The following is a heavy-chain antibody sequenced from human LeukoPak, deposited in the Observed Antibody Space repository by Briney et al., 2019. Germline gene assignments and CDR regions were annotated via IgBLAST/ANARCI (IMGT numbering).Heavy chain of an antibody. D-gene: IGHD6-6*01. CDR3: ARERSSQGYFDF. CDR2: IYPADSDT. Sequence: GESLKISCKGSGYRFINYWIGWVRQMPGKGLGWMGIIYPADSDTRYSPSFQGQVTISADKSISTAYLQWSSLKASDTAMYYCARERSSQGYFDFWGQGTLVTVSS. J-gene: IGHJ4*02. CDR1: GYRFINYW. V-gene: IGHV5-51*01.